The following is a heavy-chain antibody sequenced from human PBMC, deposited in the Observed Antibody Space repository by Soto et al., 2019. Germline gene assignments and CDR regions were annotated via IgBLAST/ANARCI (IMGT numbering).Heavy chain of an antibody. J-gene: IGHJ6*02. D-gene: IGHD1-26*01. CDR2: ISGSGGST. CDR3: AKDGRGGSANYSYHGMDV. V-gene: IGHV3-23*01. Sequence: EVQLLESGGGLVQPGGSLRLSCAASGFTFSSYAMSWVRQAPGKGLEWVSVISGSGGSTYYADSVKGRFTISRDNSKNTLFLQMNSLRADDTAVYYCAKDGRGGSANYSYHGMDVWGQGTTVTVSS. CDR1: GFTFSSYA.